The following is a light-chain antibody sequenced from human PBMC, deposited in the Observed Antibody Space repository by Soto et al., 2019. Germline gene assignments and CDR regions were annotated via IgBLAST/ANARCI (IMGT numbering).Light chain of an antibody. CDR1: SSNIGSNT. CDR2: RNN. V-gene: IGLV1-47*01. Sequence: QSVLTQPPSASGTPGQRVTISCSGGSSNIGSNTVNWYQQLPGTAPKLLIYRNNQRPSGVPDRFSGSKSGTSASLAISGLRSEDEADYYCAAWDDSLSGWVFGGGTKLTVL. CDR3: AAWDDSLSGWV. J-gene: IGLJ3*02.